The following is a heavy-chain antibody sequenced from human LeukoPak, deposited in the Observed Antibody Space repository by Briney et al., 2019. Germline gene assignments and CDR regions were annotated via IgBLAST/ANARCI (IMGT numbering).Heavy chain of an antibody. CDR2: IIPILGIA. CDR1: GGTFSSYA. J-gene: IGHJ5*02. CDR3: ARDSTISRTGGFDP. Sequence: SVKVSCKASGGTFSSYAISWVRQAPGQGLEWMGRIIPILGIANYAQKFQGRVTITADKSTSTAYMELSSLRSEDTAVYYCARDSTISRTGGFDPWGQGTLVTVCS. V-gene: IGHV1-69*04. D-gene: IGHD3-3*01.